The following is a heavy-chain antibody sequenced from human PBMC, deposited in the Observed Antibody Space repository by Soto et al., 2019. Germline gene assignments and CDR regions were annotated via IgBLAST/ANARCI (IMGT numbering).Heavy chain of an antibody. J-gene: IGHJ4*02. CDR1: GFTFSSYE. CDR3: ARVSGFHFDY. D-gene: IGHD5-12*01. Sequence: GGSLRLSCAASGFTFSSYEMNWVRQAPGKGLEWVSYISSSGSTIYYADSVKGRFTISRDNAKNSLYLQMNSLRAEDTAVYYCARVSGFHFDYWGQGTLVTVSS. V-gene: IGHV3-48*03. CDR2: ISSSGSTI.